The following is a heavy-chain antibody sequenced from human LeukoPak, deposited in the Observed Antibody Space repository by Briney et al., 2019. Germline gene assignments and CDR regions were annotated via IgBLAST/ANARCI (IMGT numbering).Heavy chain of an antibody. V-gene: IGHV3-11*04. CDR1: GFTFSDYY. J-gene: IGHJ6*03. Sequence: GGPLRLSCAASGFTFSDYYMSWIRQAPGKGLEWVSYISSSGSTIYYADSVKGRFTISRDNAKNSLYLQMNSLRAEDTTVYYCARALDYYYYMDVWGKGTTVTVSS. CDR3: ARALDYYYYMDV. CDR2: ISSSGSTI.